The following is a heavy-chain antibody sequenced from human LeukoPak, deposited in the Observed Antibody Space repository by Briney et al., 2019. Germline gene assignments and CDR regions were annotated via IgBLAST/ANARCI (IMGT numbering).Heavy chain of an antibody. CDR2: IYSGGST. Sequence: GGSLRLSCAASGFTVSSNYMSWVRQAPGKGLEWVSVIYSGGSTYYADSVKGRFTISRDNSKNTLYLHMNSLRPEDTAVYYCARACSSWYPLDYWGQGTLVTVSS. D-gene: IGHD6-13*01. V-gene: IGHV3-66*02. J-gene: IGHJ4*02. CDR1: GFTVSSNY. CDR3: ARACSSWYPLDY.